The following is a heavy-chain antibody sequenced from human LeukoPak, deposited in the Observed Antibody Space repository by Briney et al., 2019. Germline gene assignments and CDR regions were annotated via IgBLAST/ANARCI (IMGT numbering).Heavy chain of an antibody. V-gene: IGHV4-59*01. CDR1: GGSISTYY. D-gene: IGHD2-21*02. CDR2: IYHSGGT. Sequence: SETLSLTCSVSGGSISTYYWNWIRQPPGKGLEWIGYIYHSGGTTYNPSLKSRVTISVDTSKNQFSLKLNSVTAADTAVYYCAREHIVVVTAPNWFDPWGQGTLVTVSS. CDR3: AREHIVVVTAPNWFDP. J-gene: IGHJ5*02.